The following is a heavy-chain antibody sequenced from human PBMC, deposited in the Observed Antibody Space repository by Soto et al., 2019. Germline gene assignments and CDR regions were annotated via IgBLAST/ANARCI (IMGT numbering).Heavy chain of an antibody. CDR2: ITGSGGST. D-gene: IGHD4-17*01. Sequence: EVQLLESGGGLVQPGGSLRLSCAASGFTFSTYAMIWVRQAPGKGLEWVSVITGSGGSTYYADSVKGRFTISRDTSKNTLFLQMNSLRAEDTAVYYCAKARYGAYGGIDYWGQGTMVTVSS. V-gene: IGHV3-23*01. CDR3: AKARYGAYGGIDY. CDR1: GFTFSTYA. J-gene: IGHJ4*02.